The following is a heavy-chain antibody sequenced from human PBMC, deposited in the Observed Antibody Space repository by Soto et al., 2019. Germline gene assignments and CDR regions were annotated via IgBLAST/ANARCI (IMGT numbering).Heavy chain of an antibody. Sequence: QVQLQQWGEGLLKPSETLSLTCAVFGDSLSGHYGTWVRQPPGKGLEWIGEISHSGTTKYNPSLKSRVTISVDLSKNQFSLRLTSVTAADTAVYYCARYNWPLFDYWGQGTLVTVSS. CDR2: ISHSGTT. D-gene: IGHD1-1*01. CDR1: GDSLSGHY. J-gene: IGHJ4*02. V-gene: IGHV4-34*01. CDR3: ARYNWPLFDY.